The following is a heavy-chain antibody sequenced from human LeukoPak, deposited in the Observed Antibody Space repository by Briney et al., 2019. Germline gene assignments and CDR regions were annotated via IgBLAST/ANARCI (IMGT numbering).Heavy chain of an antibody. V-gene: IGHV3-48*03. CDR2: ISSSGSTI. Sequence: PRGSLRLSCAASGFTFSSYEMNWVRQAPGKGLEWVSYISSSGSTIYYADSVKGRFTISRDNAKNSLYLQMNSLRAEDTAVYYCARGGGIDPWAFDIWGQGTMVWVSS. CDR1: GFTFSSYE. J-gene: IGHJ3*02. CDR3: ARGGGIDPWAFDI. D-gene: IGHD1-26*01.